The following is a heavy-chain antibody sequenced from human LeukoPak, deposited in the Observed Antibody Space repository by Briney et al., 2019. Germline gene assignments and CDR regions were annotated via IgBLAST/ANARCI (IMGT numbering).Heavy chain of an antibody. CDR1: GGSISSSSYY. Sequence: PSETLSLTCTVSGGSISSSSYYWGWIRQPPGKGLEWIGSIYYSGSTYYNPSLKSRVTISVDTSKNQFSLKLSSVTAADTAVYYCARQLVAVAATAAPLTYYFDYWGQGTLVTVSS. J-gene: IGHJ4*02. CDR2: IYYSGST. V-gene: IGHV4-39*01. D-gene: IGHD2-15*01. CDR3: ARQLVAVAATAAPLTYYFDY.